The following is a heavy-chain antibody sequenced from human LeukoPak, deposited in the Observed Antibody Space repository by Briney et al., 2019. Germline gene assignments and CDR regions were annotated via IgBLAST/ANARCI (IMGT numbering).Heavy chain of an antibody. CDR1: GGSISSSGYY. CDR2: IYYSGST. CDR3: VRYSSSSGWFDP. Sequence: SSKTLSLTCTVSGGSISSSGYYWGWIRQPPGKGLEWIGIIYYSGSTSYNPSLTSRVTISVDTSKNQFSLKLSSVTAADTAVYYCVRYSSSSGWFDPWGQGTLVTVSS. V-gene: IGHV4-39*01. D-gene: IGHD6-6*01. J-gene: IGHJ5*02.